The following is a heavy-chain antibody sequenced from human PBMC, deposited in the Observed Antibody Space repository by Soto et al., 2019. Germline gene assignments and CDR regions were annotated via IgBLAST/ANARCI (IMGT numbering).Heavy chain of an antibody. CDR1: GFTFSSYA. J-gene: IGHJ4*02. CDR3: ARDDEHWNDCDLGY. D-gene: IGHD1-1*01. V-gene: IGHV3-23*01. CDR2: ISGSDGST. Sequence: GGSLRLSCAASGFTFSSYAMNWVRQAPGKGLEWVSVISGSDGSTYYADSVKGRFTISRDNSKNTMYLQMDSLRVEDTAVYYCARDDEHWNDCDLGYWGQGVLVTVSS.